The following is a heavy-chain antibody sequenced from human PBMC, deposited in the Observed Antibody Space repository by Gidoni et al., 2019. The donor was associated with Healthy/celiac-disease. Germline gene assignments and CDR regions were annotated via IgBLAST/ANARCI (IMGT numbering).Heavy chain of an antibody. Sequence: QVQLVESGGGVVQPGRSLRLSCAASGFTFSSYAMHWVRQAPGKGLEWVAVISHDGSNKYYADSVKGRFTISRDNSKNTLYLQMNSLRAEDTAVYYCAREDPGWYFDLWGRGTLVTVSS. CDR3: AREDPGWYFDL. CDR1: GFTFSSYA. V-gene: IGHV3-30-3*01. CDR2: ISHDGSNK. J-gene: IGHJ2*01.